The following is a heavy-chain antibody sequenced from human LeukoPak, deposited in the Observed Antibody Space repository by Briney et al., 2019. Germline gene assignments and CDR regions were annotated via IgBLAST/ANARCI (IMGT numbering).Heavy chain of an antibody. CDR3: ARDRRYNTAPHDAFDI. J-gene: IGHJ3*02. D-gene: IGHD1-14*01. CDR1: GGSINSYY. V-gene: IGHV4-59*12. CDR2: IYYSGST. Sequence: SETLSLTCTVSGGSINSYYWSWIRQPPGKGLEWIGYIYYSGSTYYNPSLKSRVTISIDTSKNQFSLKLTSVTAADTAVYYCARDRRYNTAPHDAFDIWGQGTVVTVSS.